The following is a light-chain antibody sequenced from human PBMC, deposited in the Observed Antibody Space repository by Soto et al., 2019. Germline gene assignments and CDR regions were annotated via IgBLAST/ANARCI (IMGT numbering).Light chain of an antibody. CDR3: QHTLKWPPT. CDR1: QSVSSY. V-gene: IGKV3-11*01. CDR2: DTS. J-gene: IGKJ1*01. Sequence: EIVLTQSPATLSLSPGERATLSCRASQSVSSYLAWYQQKPGQAPRLLIYDTSARAAGIPARFSGSGSATEFTLTISSLQSEDFALYYCQHTLKWPPTFGQGTRVEI.